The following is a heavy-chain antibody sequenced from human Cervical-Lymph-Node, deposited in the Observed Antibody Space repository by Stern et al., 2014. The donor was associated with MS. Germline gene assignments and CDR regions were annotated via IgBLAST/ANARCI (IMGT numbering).Heavy chain of an antibody. Sequence: VQLVESGAEGKKPGSSVKVSCKASGYSFRMYAMTWVRQAPGQGLEWIGEIIPMSGTPKYAPRFQGRVTFTADEATTTAYMEVSSLRSDDTAVYYCARRLGYNDGFDIWGQGTMVSVSS. CDR2: IIPMSGTP. CDR1: GYSFRMYA. V-gene: IGHV1-69*01. D-gene: IGHD1-1*01. CDR3: ARRLGYNDGFDI. J-gene: IGHJ3*02.